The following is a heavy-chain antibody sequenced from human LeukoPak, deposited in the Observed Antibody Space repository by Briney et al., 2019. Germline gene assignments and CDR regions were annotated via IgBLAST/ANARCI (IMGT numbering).Heavy chain of an antibody. Sequence: GGSLRLSCAASGFTVSSNYMSWVRQAPGKGLEWVSVIYSGGSTYYADSVKGRFTISRDNSKNTLYLQMNSLRAEDTAVYYCAKDVGKWESLHFFDYWGQGTLVTVSS. CDR1: GFTVSSNY. V-gene: IGHV3-53*01. D-gene: IGHD1-26*01. J-gene: IGHJ4*02. CDR3: AKDVGKWESLHFFDY. CDR2: IYSGGST.